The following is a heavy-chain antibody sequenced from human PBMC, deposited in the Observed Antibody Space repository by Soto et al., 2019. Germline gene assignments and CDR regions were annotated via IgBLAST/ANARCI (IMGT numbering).Heavy chain of an antibody. Sequence: VQLVESGGGVVQPGRSLRLSCAASGFYFSDYNMNWVRQAPGKGLEWVSYISSSGSTKYYADSVKGRFTISRDNAKKSLYLEMNSLGAEDTAVYYCARDQGGGSCYSCYYFAMDVWGPGTTVTVSS. CDR2: ISSSGSTK. CDR3: ARDQGGGSCYSCYYFAMDV. J-gene: IGHJ6*02. V-gene: IGHV3-48*01. CDR1: GFYFSDYN. D-gene: IGHD2-15*01.